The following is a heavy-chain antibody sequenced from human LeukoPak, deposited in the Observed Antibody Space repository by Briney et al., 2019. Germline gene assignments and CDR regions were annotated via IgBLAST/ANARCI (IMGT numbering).Heavy chain of an antibody. Sequence: ASVKVSRKASGYTFTNYDINWVRQAAGQGLEWMGWMNPNSGNTGYAQKFQGRVTMTRNTSISTAYMELSSLRSDDTAVYYCARDDVVAGYDYWGQGTLVTVSS. CDR1: GYTFTNYD. V-gene: IGHV1-8*01. CDR3: ARDDVVAGYDY. CDR2: MNPNSGNT. J-gene: IGHJ4*02. D-gene: IGHD2-21*01.